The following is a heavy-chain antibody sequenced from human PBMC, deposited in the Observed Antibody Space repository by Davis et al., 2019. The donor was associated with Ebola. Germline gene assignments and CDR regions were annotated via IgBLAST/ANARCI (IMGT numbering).Heavy chain of an antibody. D-gene: IGHD6-13*01. CDR2: ISSSSSYI. Sequence: GESLKISCAASGFTFSSYSMNWVRRAPGKGLEWVSSISSSSSYIYYADSVKGRFTISRDNAKNSLYLQMNSLRAEDTAVYYCARGPSTGNSFSYWGQGTLVTVSS. J-gene: IGHJ4*02. CDR1: GFTFSSYS. V-gene: IGHV3-21*01. CDR3: ARGPSTGNSFSY.